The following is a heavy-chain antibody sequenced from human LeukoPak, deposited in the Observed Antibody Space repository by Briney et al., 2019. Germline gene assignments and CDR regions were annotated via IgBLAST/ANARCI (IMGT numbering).Heavy chain of an antibody. CDR1: GFTFSSYS. V-gene: IGHV3-48*04. CDR3: ARSLGRSHLYYYYMDV. Sequence: GGSLRLSCAASGFTFSSYSMNWVRQAPGKGLEWVSYISSSGSTIYYADSVKGRFTISRDNAKNSLYLQMNSLRAEDTAVYYCARSLGRSHLYYYYMDVWGKGTTVTISS. J-gene: IGHJ6*03. CDR2: ISSSGSTI. D-gene: IGHD6-13*01.